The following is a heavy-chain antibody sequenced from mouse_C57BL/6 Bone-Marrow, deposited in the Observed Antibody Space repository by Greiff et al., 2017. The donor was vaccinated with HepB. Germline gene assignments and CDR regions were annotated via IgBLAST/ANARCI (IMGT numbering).Heavy chain of an antibody. V-gene: IGHV14-4*01. J-gene: IGHJ3*01. D-gene: IGHD2-14*01. Sequence: VQLQQSGAELVRPGASVKLSCTASGFNIKDDYMHWVKQRPEQGLEWIGWIDPENGDTEYASKFQGKATITADTSANTAYLQLSSLTSEDTAVYYCTRRKYDGGVGFANWGQGTLVTVSA. CDR2: IDPENGDT. CDR3: TRRKYDGGVGFAN. CDR1: GFNIKDDY.